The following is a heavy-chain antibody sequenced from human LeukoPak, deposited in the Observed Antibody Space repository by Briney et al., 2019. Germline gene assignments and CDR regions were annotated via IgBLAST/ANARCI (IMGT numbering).Heavy chain of an antibody. D-gene: IGHD6-19*01. CDR2: ISYDGSNK. J-gene: IGHJ4*02. V-gene: IGHV3-30*04. Sequence: GGSQRLSCAASGFTFSTYAMHWVRQAPGKALEWVAVISYDGSNKYYADSVKGRFTIYRDNSKNTLYLKMNSLRAEDTAVYYCARGLYSSGWYLDYWGQGILVTVSS. CDR1: GFTFSTYA. CDR3: ARGLYSSGWYLDY.